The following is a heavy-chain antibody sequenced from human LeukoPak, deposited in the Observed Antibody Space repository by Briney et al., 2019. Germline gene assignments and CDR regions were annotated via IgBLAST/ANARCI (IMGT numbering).Heavy chain of an antibody. V-gene: IGHV4-34*01. Sequence: SETLSLTCAVYGGSFSGYYWSWIRQPPGKGLEWIGEIYHSGSTNYNPSLKSRVTISLDTSKNQFSLKLTSVTAADTAVYYCAGRLTYYMDVWGKGTTVTVSS. CDR2: IYHSGST. CDR3: AGRLTYYMDV. CDR1: GGSFSGYY. J-gene: IGHJ6*03.